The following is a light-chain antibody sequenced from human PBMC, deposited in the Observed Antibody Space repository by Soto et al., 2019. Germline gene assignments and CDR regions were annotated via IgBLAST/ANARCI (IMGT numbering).Light chain of an antibody. CDR1: NIGSKS. V-gene: IGLV3-21*02. Sequence: SYDLTQPPSVSVAPGQTARITCWGNNIGSKSVHWYQQKPGQAPLLVVYDDNDRPSGIPERFSGSNSGTTATLSISRVEAVDEADYYCQVWDSSSDHFYVSGTGTKVTVL. CDR2: DDN. CDR3: QVWDSSSDHFYV. J-gene: IGLJ1*01.